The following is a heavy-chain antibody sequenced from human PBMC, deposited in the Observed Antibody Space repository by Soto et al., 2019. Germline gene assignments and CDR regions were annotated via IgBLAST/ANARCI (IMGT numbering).Heavy chain of an antibody. CDR1: GGSISSGYYY. Sequence: SATLSLTCSVSGGSISSGYYYWSWIRQPPGKGLEWIGNIYYSGNTYYNPSLKSRLIIXXXXSXNXFXLXVXSVTXADTALYYCASSSLYGRDVWGQGTTDTVSS. J-gene: IGHJ6*02. V-gene: IGHV4-30-4*01. CDR3: ASSSLYGRDV. CDR2: IYYSGNT.